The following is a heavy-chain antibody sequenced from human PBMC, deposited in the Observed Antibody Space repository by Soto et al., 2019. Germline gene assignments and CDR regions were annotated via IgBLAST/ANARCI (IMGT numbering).Heavy chain of an antibody. D-gene: IGHD1-7*01. Sequence: VQLVESGGGLVRPGGSLRLSCAASGFTFNTAWMNWIRQAPGKGLEWVGRIKSENDGGTTDDAAPLRGRFIISRDDPKNTLYLEMNSLPTEDTAIYYCTTDEGGTRFWGPGALVTVSS. CDR1: GFTFNTAW. J-gene: IGHJ4*02. V-gene: IGHV3-15*07. CDR3: TTDEGGTRF. CDR2: IKSENDGGTT.